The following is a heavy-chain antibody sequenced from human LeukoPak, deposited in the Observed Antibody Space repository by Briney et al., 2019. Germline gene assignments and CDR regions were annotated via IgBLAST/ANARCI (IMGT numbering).Heavy chain of an antibody. Sequence: TSETLSLTCTVSGGSISSGSYYWSWIRQPAGKGLEWIGRIYTSGSTNYNPSLKSRVTISVDTPKNQFSLKLSSVTAADTAVYYCARAQITIFGVVREYFDYWGQGTLVTVSS. CDR3: ARAQITIFGVVREYFDY. D-gene: IGHD3-3*01. J-gene: IGHJ4*02. V-gene: IGHV4-61*02. CDR1: GGSISSGSYY. CDR2: IYTSGST.